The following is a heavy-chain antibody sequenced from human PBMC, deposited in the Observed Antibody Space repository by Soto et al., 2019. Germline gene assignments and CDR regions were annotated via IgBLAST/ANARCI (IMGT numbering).Heavy chain of an antibody. CDR2: IYYSGST. V-gene: IGHV4-59*08. D-gene: IGHD3-3*01. CDR3: ARHENGPDYDFWSGPIPYYFDY. J-gene: IGHJ4*02. CDR1: GGSISSYY. Sequence: SETLSLTCTVSGGSISSYYWSWIRQPPGKGLEWIGYIYYSGSTNYNPSLKSRVTISVDTSKNQFSLKLSSVTAADTAVYYCARHENGPDYDFWSGPIPYYFDYWGQGTLVTVSS.